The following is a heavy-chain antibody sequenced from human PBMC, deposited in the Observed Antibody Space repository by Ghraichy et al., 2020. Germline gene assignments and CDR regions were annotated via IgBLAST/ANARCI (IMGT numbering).Heavy chain of an antibody. CDR1: GSSFNTIW. CDR2: IKKDGSAK. CDR3: AGGSGYIIDY. Sequence: GGSLRLSCAASGSSFNTIWMNWVRLLPGKGLEWVAKIKKDGSAKNYVDSIKGRFTISRDNAQNLLYLEMNSLRAEDTAVYYCAGGSGYIIDYWGQGTLVTVSS. D-gene: IGHD5-12*01. V-gene: IGHV3-7*01. J-gene: IGHJ4*02.